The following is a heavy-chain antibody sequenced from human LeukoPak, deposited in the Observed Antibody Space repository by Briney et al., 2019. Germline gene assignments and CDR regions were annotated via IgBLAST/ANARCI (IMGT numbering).Heavy chain of an antibody. D-gene: IGHD6-6*01. J-gene: IGHJ6*03. CDR2: IYSSGST. Sequence: SETLSLTCSVSGGSISSYYWSWIRQPAGKGLEWIGRIYSSGSTYYNPSLKSRVTISVDTSKNQFSLKLSSVTAADTAVYYCARSKARFYYYYMDVWGKGTTVTVSS. CDR1: GGSISSYY. CDR3: ARSKARFYYYYMDV. V-gene: IGHV4-4*07.